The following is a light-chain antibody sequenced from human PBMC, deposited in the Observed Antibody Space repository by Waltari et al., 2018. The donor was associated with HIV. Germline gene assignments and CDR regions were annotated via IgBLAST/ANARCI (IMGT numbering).Light chain of an antibody. CDR3: TSQSIGTSSPRV. J-gene: IGLJ2*01. CDR2: EVT. Sequence: QPALTQPASISGSPGQSITVSCTGGPNDIGCYDFVSCYQQYPNKAPQVIIYEVTRRPSGVSARFSASKSGNTASLTISALQPDDEAVYFCTSQSIGTSSPRVFGGGTRVTVL. V-gene: IGLV2-23*02. CDR1: PNDIGCYDF.